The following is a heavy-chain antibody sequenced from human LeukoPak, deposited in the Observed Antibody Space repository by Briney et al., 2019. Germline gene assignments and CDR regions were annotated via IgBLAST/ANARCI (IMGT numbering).Heavy chain of an antibody. J-gene: IGHJ4*02. CDR1: GFSFSGYG. CDR3: AREVVLGTFYYFDY. Sequence: GGSLRLSCAASGFSFSGYGMHWVRQAPGKGLEWVANIKQDGSEKYYVDSVKGRFTISRDNAKNSLYLQMNSLRAEDTAVYYCAREVVLGTFYYFDYWGQGTLVTVSS. CDR2: IKQDGSEK. D-gene: IGHD2-8*02. V-gene: IGHV3-7*01.